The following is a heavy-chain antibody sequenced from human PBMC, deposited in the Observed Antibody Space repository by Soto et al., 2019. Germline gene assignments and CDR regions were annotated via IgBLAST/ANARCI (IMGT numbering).Heavy chain of an antibody. CDR1: GFTFSSYG. V-gene: IGHV3-30*18. Sequence: QVQLVESGGCVVQPGRSLRLSCAASGFTFSSYGMHWVRQAPGKGLEWVAVISYDGSNKYYADSVKGLFTISRDNSDHTLYLHMNSLRAADTAVYYCGKGWAAPALWGRGSPLTVSS. D-gene: IGHD6-6*01. CDR2: ISYDGSNK. CDR3: GKGWAAPAL. J-gene: IGHJ2*01.